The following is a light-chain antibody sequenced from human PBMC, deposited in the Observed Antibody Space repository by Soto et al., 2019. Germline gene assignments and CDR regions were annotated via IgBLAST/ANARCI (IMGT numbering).Light chain of an antibody. CDR2: GAS. CDR3: QQTYSTPPT. CDR1: QSVSSNS. Sequence: EIVLTQSPATLSVSPGERATLYCRASQSVSSNSLAWYQQKRGQAPRLLIHGASSRATGIPDRFSGSGSGTDFTLTISSLQPEDFATYYCQQTYSTPPTFGQGTKV. V-gene: IGKV3-20*01. J-gene: IGKJ1*01.